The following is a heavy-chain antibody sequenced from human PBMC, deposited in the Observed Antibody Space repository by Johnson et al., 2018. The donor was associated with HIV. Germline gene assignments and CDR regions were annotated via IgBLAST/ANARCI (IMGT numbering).Heavy chain of an antibody. V-gene: IGHV3-20*04. CDR1: GFAFHDRG. D-gene: IGHD2-2*01. CDR2: INGNGGST. J-gene: IGHJ3*02. CDR3: AKDSSSRMGFPGFDI. Sequence: VQLVESGGGVVRPGGSLRLSCAASGFAFHDRGMSWVRQAPGKGLEWVSGINGNGGSTAYADSVKGRFTISRDNSKNTLYLQMSSLRLEDTALYYCAKDSSSRMGFPGFDIWGPGTMVTVSS.